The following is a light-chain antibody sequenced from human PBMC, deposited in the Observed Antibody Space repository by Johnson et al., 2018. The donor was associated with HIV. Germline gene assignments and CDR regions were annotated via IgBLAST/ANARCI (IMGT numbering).Light chain of an antibody. J-gene: IGLJ1*01. CDR3: GTWDSSLSAL. Sequence: QPVLTQPPSVSAAPGQKVTISCSGSRSNIGNNYVSWYQQLPGTAPKLLIYDNNRRPSGIPDRFSGSKSGSLATLGITALQTGDEADYYCGTWDSSLSALFGTGTKVTVL. V-gene: IGLV1-51*01. CDR2: DNN. CDR1: RSNIGNNY.